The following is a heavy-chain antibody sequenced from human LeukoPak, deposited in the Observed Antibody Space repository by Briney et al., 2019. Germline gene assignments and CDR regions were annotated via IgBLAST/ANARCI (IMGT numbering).Heavy chain of an antibody. CDR2: INHSGST. CDR1: GGSFSGYY. V-gene: IGHV4-34*01. J-gene: IGHJ6*02. Sequence: SETLSLTCAVYGGSFSGYYWSWIRQPPGKGLEWIGEINHSGSTNYNPSLKSRVTISVDTSKNQFSLKLSSVTAADTAVYYCARGIVATIIYYYCGMDVWGQGTTVTVSS. CDR3: ARGIVATIIYYYCGMDV. D-gene: IGHD5-12*01.